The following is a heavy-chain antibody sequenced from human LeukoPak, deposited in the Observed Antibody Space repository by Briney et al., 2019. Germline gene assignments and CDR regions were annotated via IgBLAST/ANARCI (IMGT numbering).Heavy chain of an antibody. J-gene: IGHJ4*02. Sequence: SETLSLTCTVSGGSISSYYWSWIRQPPGKGLEWIGYIYYSGSTNYNPSLKSRVTISVDTSKNQFSLKRSSVTAADTAVYYCARRKGGGYSYGHFDYWGQGTLVTVSS. CDR1: GGSISSYY. D-gene: IGHD5-18*01. CDR2: IYYSGST. V-gene: IGHV4-59*08. CDR3: ARRKGGGYSYGHFDY.